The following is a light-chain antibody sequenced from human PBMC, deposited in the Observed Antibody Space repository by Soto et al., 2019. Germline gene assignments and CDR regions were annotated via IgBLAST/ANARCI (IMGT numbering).Light chain of an antibody. V-gene: IGKV1-39*01. CDR2: AAS. CDR1: QGISTY. Sequence: DIQMTQSPSSLSESAGDRVTITRRASQGISTYLNWYQQKPGKAPKLLIYAASSLQSGVPSRFSGSGSETDFTLTISSLQPEDFATYSCQQSYNTTWTFGQGTKVDIK. CDR3: QQSYNTTWT. J-gene: IGKJ1*01.